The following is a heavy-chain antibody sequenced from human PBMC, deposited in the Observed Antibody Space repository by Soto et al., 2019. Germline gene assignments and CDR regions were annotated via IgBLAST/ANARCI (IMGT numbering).Heavy chain of an antibody. D-gene: IGHD3-3*01. CDR2: ISGSGGST. CDR3: AKVIIWSGYSQPEGAFDI. Sequence: AWGSLLLPCAPSGFTFSIYPMSWLRQAPRKGLEWVSAISGSGGSTYYADSVKGRFTISRDNSKNTLYLQMNRLRAEDTAVYYCAKVIIWSGYSQPEGAFDIWGQGTMVTVSS. V-gene: IGHV3-23*01. CDR1: GFTFSIYP. J-gene: IGHJ3*02.